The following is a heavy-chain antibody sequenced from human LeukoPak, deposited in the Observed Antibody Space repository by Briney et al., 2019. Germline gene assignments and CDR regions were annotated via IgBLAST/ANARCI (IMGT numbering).Heavy chain of an antibody. J-gene: IGHJ4*02. CDR2: IYCSGST. Sequence: SETLSLTCTVSGGSISSSSYYWGWIRQPPGKGLEWIGSIYCSGSTYYNPSLKSRVTISVDTSKNQFSLKLSSVTAADTAVYYCARHQRGPIGHYYDSSGPGDYWGQGTLVTVSS. CDR3: ARHQRGPIGHYYDSSGPGDY. V-gene: IGHV4-39*01. CDR1: GGSISSSSYY. D-gene: IGHD3-22*01.